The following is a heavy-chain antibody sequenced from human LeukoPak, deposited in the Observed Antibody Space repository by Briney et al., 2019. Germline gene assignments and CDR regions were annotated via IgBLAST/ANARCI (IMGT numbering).Heavy chain of an antibody. Sequence: GGSLRLSCAASGFTFSSYSMNWVRQAPGKGLEWVSSISSSSSYIYYADSVKGRFTISRDNAKNSLYLQMNSLRAEDTAVYYCARVNHYGSGSYGLDYWGQGTLVTVSS. CDR2: ISSSSSYI. J-gene: IGHJ4*02. V-gene: IGHV3-21*01. D-gene: IGHD3-10*01. CDR3: ARVNHYGSGSYGLDY. CDR1: GFTFSSYS.